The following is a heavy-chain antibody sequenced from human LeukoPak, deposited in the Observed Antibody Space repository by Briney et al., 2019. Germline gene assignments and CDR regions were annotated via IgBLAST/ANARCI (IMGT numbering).Heavy chain of an antibody. V-gene: IGHV3-23*01. J-gene: IGHJ4*02. D-gene: IGHD3-10*01. Sequence: GGSLRLSCAASGFTFSGYAMNWVRQAPGKGLEWVSAITASGTRTYYADSVKGRFTISRDNSKNTLSLQMSSLRADDTAVYYCAKAPASVWFGELFDYWGQGTLVTVSS. CDR1: GFTFSGYA. CDR2: ITASGTRT. CDR3: AKAPASVWFGELFDY.